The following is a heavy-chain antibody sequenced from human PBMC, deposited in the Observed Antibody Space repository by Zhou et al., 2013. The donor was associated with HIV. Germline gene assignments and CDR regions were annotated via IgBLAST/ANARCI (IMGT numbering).Heavy chain of an antibody. D-gene: IGHD7-27*01. CDR3: ARGVPLTGENYYYGMDV. CDR2: IIPIFGTA. J-gene: IGHJ6*02. CDR1: GGTFSSYA. V-gene: IGHV1-69*05. Sequence: QVQLVQSGAEVKKPGSSVKVSCKASGGTFSSYAISWVRQAPGQGLEWMGGIIPIFGTANYAQKFQGRVTITTDESTSTAYMELRSLRSEDTAVYYCARGVPLTGENYYYGMDVWGQGTTVTVSS.